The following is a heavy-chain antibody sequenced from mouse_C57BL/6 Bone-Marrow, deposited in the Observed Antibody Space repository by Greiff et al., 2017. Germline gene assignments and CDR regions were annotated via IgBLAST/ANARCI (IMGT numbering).Heavy chain of an antibody. CDR3: ARKGYDGYYYAMDY. CDR1: GFSLTSYG. D-gene: IGHD2-3*01. CDR2: IWSGGST. Sequence: VQGVESGPGLVQPSQSLSITCTVSGFSLTSYGVHWVRQSPGKGLEWLGVIWSGGSTDYNAAFISRLSISKDNSKSQVFFKMNSLQADDTAIYYCARKGYDGYYYAMDYWGQGTSVTVSS. J-gene: IGHJ4*01. V-gene: IGHV2-2*01.